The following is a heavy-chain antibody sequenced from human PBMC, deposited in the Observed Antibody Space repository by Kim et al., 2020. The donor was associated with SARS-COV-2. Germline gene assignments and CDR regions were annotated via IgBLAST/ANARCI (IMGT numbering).Heavy chain of an antibody. V-gene: IGHV1-8*01. J-gene: IGHJ3*02. CDR2: NT. CDR3: ASWGYAFDI. Sequence: NTGYAQKFQGRDTVTRNTSISTAYMELSSLRSEDTAVYYCASWGYAFDIWGQGTMVTVSS. D-gene: IGHD3-16*01.